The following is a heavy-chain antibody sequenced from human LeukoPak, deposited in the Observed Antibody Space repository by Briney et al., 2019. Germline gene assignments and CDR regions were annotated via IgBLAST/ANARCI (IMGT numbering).Heavy chain of an antibody. Sequence: ASVKVSCKASGYTFTSHYIHWVRQAPGQGLEWMGWISAYNGNTNYAQKLQGRVTMTTDTSTSTAYMELRSLRSDDTAVYYCASEYCSGGSCYYGYWGQGTLVTVSS. V-gene: IGHV1-18*04. CDR1: GYTFTSHY. D-gene: IGHD2-15*01. CDR2: ISAYNGNT. J-gene: IGHJ4*02. CDR3: ASEYCSGGSCYYGY.